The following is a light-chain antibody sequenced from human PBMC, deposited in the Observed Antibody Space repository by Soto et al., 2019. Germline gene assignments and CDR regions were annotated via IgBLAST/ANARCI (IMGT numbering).Light chain of an antibody. CDR2: GAS. CDR3: QHYGSSPRYT. V-gene: IGKV3-20*01. Sequence: EIVLTQSPGTLSLSPGERATLSCRAIQSVSSSHLAWYHHKPGQAPRLLIYGASSRATGIPDRFSGSGSGTDFTLTISRLEPEDFAVYYCQHYGSSPRYTLGQGTKVDIK. CDR1: QSVSSSH. J-gene: IGKJ2*01.